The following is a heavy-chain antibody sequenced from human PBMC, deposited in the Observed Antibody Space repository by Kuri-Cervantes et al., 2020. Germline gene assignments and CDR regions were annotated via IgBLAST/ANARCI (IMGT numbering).Heavy chain of an antibody. CDR3: ARDEGAYGSGSYYNFDY. D-gene: IGHD3-10*01. J-gene: IGHJ4*02. CDR2: MNPNSGNT. V-gene: IGHV1-8*01. Sequence: ASVKVSCKASGYTFTSYDINWVRQATGQGLEWMGWMNPNSGNTGYAQKFQGRVTMTRDTSTSTVYMELSSLRSEDTAVYYCARDEGAYGSGSYYNFDYWGQGTLVTVSS. CDR1: GYTFTSYD.